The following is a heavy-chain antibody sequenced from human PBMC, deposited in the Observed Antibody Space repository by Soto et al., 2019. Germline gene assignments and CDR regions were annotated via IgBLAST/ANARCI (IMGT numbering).Heavy chain of an antibody. CDR3: AKGGLFRVGVTANDLDP. Sequence: QVQLVESGGGVVQPGRSLRLSCAASGFTFSSYGMHWIRQAPGKGLEWVAVISYDGSNKYFAASVRGRFTISRDNFKNTLYWQMNSLGAEDTAGYYWAKGGLFRVGVTANDLDPWGQGTLVTVSS. J-gene: IGHJ5*02. V-gene: IGHV3-30*18. CDR1: GFTFSSYG. CDR2: ISYDGSNK. D-gene: IGHD2-21*02.